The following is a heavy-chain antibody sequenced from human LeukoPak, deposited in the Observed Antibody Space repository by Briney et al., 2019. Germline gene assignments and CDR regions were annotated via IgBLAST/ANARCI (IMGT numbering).Heavy chain of an antibody. Sequence: GGSLRLSCAASGFTFSSYEMNWVRQAPGKGLEWGSYISSSGSTIYYADSVKGRFTISRDNAKNSLYLQMNSLRAEDTAVYYCARDLLLWFGAYYGMDVWGQGTTVTVSS. J-gene: IGHJ6*02. CDR3: ARDLLLWFGAYYGMDV. CDR2: ISSSGSTI. CDR1: GFTFSSYE. V-gene: IGHV3-48*03. D-gene: IGHD3-10*01.